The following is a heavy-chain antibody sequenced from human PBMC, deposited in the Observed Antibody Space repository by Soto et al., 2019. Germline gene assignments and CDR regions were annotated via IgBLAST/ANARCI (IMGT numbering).Heavy chain of an antibody. Sequence: QVQLVQSGAEVKKPGASVKVSCKASGYTFTSYGINWVRQAPGQGLEWMGWISAYNGNTRYAQKLQGRVTMTTGTSTSTAYTGRRSLISDDTAVYYCARVQSGDDFAYWGQGTLVTVSS. CDR2: ISAYNGNT. J-gene: IGHJ4*02. V-gene: IGHV1-18*01. CDR3: ARVQSGDDFAY. D-gene: IGHD5-12*01. CDR1: GYTFTSYG.